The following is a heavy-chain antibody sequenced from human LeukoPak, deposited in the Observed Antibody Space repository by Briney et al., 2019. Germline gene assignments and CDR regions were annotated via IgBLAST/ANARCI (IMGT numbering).Heavy chain of an antibody. CDR3: ARDRYSYGYGLGFDY. J-gene: IGHJ4*02. CDR2: ISYDGSNK. Sequence: GGSLRLSCAASGFAFSSYAMHWVRQAPGKGLEWVAVISYDGSNKYYADSVKGRFTISRDNSKNTLYLQMNSLRAEDTAVYYCARDRYSYGYGLGFDYWGQGTPVTVSS. CDR1: GFAFSSYA. V-gene: IGHV3-30-3*01. D-gene: IGHD5-18*01.